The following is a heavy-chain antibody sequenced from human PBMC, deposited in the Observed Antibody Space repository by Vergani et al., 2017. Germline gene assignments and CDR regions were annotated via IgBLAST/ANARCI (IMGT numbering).Heavy chain of an antibody. CDR1: GFTFSSYS. J-gene: IGHJ6*02. Sequence: EVQLVESGGGLVQPGGSLRLSCAASGFTFSSYSMNWVRQAPGKGLEWVSYISSSSSTIYYADSVKGRFTISRDNAKNSLYLQMNSLRAEDTAVYYCARAGLGRDYYGMDVWGQGTTVTVSS. CDR2: ISSSSSTI. V-gene: IGHV3-48*01. CDR3: ARAGLGRDYYGMDV.